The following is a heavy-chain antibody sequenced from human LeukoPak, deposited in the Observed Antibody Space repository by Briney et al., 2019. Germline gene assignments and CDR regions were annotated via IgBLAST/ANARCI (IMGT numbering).Heavy chain of an antibody. Sequence: GGSLRLSCAASGFTFRSHTMNWVRQAPGKGLEWVSSITITSNYIFYTDSVRGRFTISRDNAQNSLYLQMNSLRAEDTAVYYCARARGYGDYVDYFDYWGQGTLVTVSS. J-gene: IGHJ4*02. CDR3: ARARGYGDYVDYFDY. D-gene: IGHD4-17*01. CDR1: GFTFRSHT. V-gene: IGHV3-21*01. CDR2: ITITSNYI.